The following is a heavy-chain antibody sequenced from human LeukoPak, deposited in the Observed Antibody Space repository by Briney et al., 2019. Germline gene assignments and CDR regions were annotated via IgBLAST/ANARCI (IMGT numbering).Heavy chain of an antibody. Sequence: PGGSLRLSCAASGFTFTSYWMTWVRQAPGKGLEWVANTKHDGSERYYVDSVKGRFTISRDNVKNSLFLQMDSLRAEDTAVYYCARGGLYGDYYFDCWGQGTLVTVTS. CDR1: GFTFTSYW. CDR3: ARGGLYGDYYFDC. D-gene: IGHD2-21*02. V-gene: IGHV3-7*04. J-gene: IGHJ4*02. CDR2: TKHDGSER.